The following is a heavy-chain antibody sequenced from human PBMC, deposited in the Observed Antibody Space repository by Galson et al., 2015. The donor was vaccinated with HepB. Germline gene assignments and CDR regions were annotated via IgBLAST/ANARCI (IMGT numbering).Heavy chain of an antibody. Sequence: SLRLSCAASGFTISNYAMHWVRQAPGKELEWVALISYDGITEYYADSVKGRFTISRDNSKNTLSLQMNSLRAEDTALYYCARDRDPTLIHDLAYWGQGTLVTVSS. V-gene: IGHV3-30-3*01. CDR3: ARDRDPTLIHDLAY. D-gene: IGHD5-24*01. J-gene: IGHJ4*02. CDR1: GFTISNYA. CDR2: ISYDGITE.